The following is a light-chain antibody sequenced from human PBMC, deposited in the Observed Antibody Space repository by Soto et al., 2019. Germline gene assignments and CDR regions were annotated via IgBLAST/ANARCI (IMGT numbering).Light chain of an antibody. CDR2: AAS. CDR1: QSIASY. Sequence: DIQMTQSPSSLSASVGDRVTITCRASQSIASYLNWYQQKPGKAPNLLIYAASSLQSGVPSGFSGSGSGTDFTLTISSLQPEDFAAYYCQQSYSTPRTFGHGTRLDIK. CDR3: QQSYSTPRT. V-gene: IGKV1-39*01. J-gene: IGKJ2*01.